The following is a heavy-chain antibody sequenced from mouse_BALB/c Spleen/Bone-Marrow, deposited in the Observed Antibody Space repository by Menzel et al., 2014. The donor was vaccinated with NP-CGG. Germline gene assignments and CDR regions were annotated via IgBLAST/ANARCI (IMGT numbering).Heavy chain of an antibody. CDR1: GYVFSTYW. CDR3: ARGGISVDY. CDR2: IYPGDGDT. Sequence: VQRVESGAELVRPGSSVKISCESSGYVFSTYWINWVKQRPGQGLEWIGQIYPGDGDTDYTGKFKDKATLTADKSSNTAYMQLSSLTSEDSAVYFCARGGISVDYWGQGTTLTVSS. V-gene: IGHV1-80*01. J-gene: IGHJ2*01.